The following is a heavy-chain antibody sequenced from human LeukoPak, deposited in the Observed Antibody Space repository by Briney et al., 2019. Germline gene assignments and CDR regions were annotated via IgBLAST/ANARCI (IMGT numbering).Heavy chain of an antibody. V-gene: IGHV4-30-4*01. Sequence: PSQTLSLTCTVSGGSISSGDYYWSWIRQPPGKGLEWIGYIYYSGSTYYNPSLKSRVTISVDTSKNQFSLKLSSVTAADTAVYYCARDQYYGSEPLGWFDPWGQGTLVTVSS. J-gene: IGHJ5*02. CDR1: GGSISSGDYY. CDR3: ARDQYYGSEPLGWFDP. D-gene: IGHD3-10*01. CDR2: IYYSGST.